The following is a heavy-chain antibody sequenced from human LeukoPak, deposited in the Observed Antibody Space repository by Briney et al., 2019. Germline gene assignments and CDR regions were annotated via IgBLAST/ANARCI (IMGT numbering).Heavy chain of an antibody. J-gene: IGHJ4*02. CDR1: GFTFSSYW. CDR2: ISTDGSSA. CDR3: ATFRSPDY. V-gene: IGHV3-74*01. Sequence: GGSLRLSCATSGFTFSSYWMHWVRQAPGKELVWVSRISTDGSSASYADSVKGRFTISRDNAKNTLYLQMNSLRAEDTAVYYCATFRSPDYWGQGTLVTVSA.